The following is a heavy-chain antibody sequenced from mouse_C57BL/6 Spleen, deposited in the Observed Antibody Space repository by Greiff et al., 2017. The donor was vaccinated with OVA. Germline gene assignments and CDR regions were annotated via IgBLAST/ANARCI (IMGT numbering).Heavy chain of an antibody. CDR2: ISDGGSYT. CDR3: ARDNGSSYDYFGC. D-gene: IGHD1-1*01. Sequence: EVMLVESGGGLVKPGGSLKLSCAASGFTFSSYAMSWVRQTPEKRLEWVATISDGGSYTYYPDNVKGRFTISRDNAKNNLYLQMSHLKSEDTAMYYCARDNGSSYDYFGCWGQGTTLTVSS. J-gene: IGHJ2*01. CDR1: GFTFSSYA. V-gene: IGHV5-4*01.